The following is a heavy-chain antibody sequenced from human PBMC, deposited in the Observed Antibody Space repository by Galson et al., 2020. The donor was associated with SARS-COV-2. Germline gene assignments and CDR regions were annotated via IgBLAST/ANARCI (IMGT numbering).Heavy chain of an antibody. CDR2: IYYSGST. V-gene: IGHV4-39*01. D-gene: IGHD5-12*01. CDR1: AGSISSSSYY. J-gene: IGHJ3*02. CDR3: ARHRRRWLQYIPDAFDI. Sequence: SETLSLTFTVSAGSISSSSYYWGWIRQPPGKGLEWIGSIYYSGSTYYNPSLKSRVTISVDTSKNQFSLKMSSVTDSDTAVYYCARHRRRWLQYIPDAFDIWGQGRMVIVSS.